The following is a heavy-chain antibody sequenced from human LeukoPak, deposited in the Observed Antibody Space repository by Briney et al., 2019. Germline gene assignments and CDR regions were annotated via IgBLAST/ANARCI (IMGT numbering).Heavy chain of an antibody. CDR3: AKEDRQPHPDPFDY. CDR2: ISGSGGRT. V-gene: IGHV3-23*01. CDR1: GFTFNSYA. Sequence: GRSLRLSCAASGFTFNSYAMHWVRQAPGKGLEWVSAISGSGGRTYYADSVKGRFTISRDNSKNTLYLQMNSLRAEDTAAYYCAKEDRQPHPDPFDYWGQGTLVTVSS. J-gene: IGHJ4*02. D-gene: IGHD1-14*01.